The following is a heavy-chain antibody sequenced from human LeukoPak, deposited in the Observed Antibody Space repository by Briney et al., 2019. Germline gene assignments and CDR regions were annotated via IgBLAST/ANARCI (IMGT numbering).Heavy chain of an antibody. CDR3: GKQFSSSWQFDP. D-gene: IGHD6-13*01. Sequence: PGGSLRHSCAVSGFIYNTYAMTWVRQAPGKGLEWVSSIDNSGDYTYYADSVKGRFTISRDNSRNTLYLQMSSLRVEDTALYYCGKQFSSSWQFDPRGQGTLVTVSS. CDR2: IDNSGDYT. V-gene: IGHV3-23*01. CDR1: GFIYNTYA. J-gene: IGHJ5*02.